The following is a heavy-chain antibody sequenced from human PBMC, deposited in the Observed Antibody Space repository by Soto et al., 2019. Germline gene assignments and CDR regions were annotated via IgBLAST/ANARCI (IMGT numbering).Heavy chain of an antibody. CDR2: INHSGST. J-gene: IGHJ4*02. CDR3: ARANFDY. CDR1: GGSFSGYY. V-gene: IGHV4-34*01. Sequence: QVQLQQWGAGLLKPSETLSLTCAVYGGSFSGYYWSWIRQPPGKGLEWIGEINHSGSTNYNPSLKSRVTIAVDTSKNQFSLKLSSLTAADTAVYYCARANFDYWGQGTLVTVSS.